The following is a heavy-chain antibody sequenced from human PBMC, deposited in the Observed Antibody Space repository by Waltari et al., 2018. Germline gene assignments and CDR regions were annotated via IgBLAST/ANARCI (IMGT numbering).Heavy chain of an antibody. CDR2: IYYSGST. CDR3: ARDSSGYYSNDAFDI. CDR1: GGSISSGGYY. J-gene: IGHJ3*02. Sequence: QVQLQESGPGLVKPSQTLSLTCTVSGGSISSGGYYWRWIRQPPGKGLEWIGYIYYSGSTYYNPSLKSRVTISVDTSKNQFSLKLSSVTAADTAVYYCARDSSGYYSNDAFDIWGQGTMVTVSS. V-gene: IGHV4-31*03. D-gene: IGHD3-22*01.